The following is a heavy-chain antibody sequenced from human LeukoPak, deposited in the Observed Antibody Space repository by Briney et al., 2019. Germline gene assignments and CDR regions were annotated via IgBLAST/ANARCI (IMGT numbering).Heavy chain of an antibody. CDR3: ARWAYYDILTGYYLFDY. J-gene: IGHJ4*02. Sequence: SQTLSLTCTVSGGSISSGGYYWSWIRQHPGEGLEWIGYIYYSGSTYYNPSLKSRVTISVDTSKNQFSLKLSSVTAADTAVYYWARWAYYDILTGYYLFDYWGQGTLVTVSS. V-gene: IGHV4-31*03. D-gene: IGHD3-9*01. CDR1: GGSISSGGYY. CDR2: IYYSGST.